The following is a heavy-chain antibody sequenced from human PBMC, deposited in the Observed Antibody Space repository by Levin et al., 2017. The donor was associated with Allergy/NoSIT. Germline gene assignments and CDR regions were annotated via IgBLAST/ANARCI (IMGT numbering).Heavy chain of an antibody. CDR3: ARAYYDILTGYFRWFDP. V-gene: IGHV4-30-2*01. Sequence: SETLSLTCAVSGGSISSGGYSWSWIRQPPGKGLEWIGYIYHSGSTYYNPSLKSRVTISVDRSKNQFSLKLSSVTAADTAVYYCARAYYDILTGYFRWFDPWGQGTLVTVSS. D-gene: IGHD3-9*01. J-gene: IGHJ5*02. CDR2: IYHSGST. CDR1: GGSISSGGYS.